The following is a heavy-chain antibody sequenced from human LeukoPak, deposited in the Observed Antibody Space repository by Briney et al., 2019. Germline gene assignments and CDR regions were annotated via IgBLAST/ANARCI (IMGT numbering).Heavy chain of an antibody. J-gene: IGHJ6*03. D-gene: IGHD3-16*01. V-gene: IGHV3-23*01. CDR1: GFTFSSYA. CDR3: AKGVDASGIYYYFYMDV. CDR2: ISGSGGGR. Sequence: PGGSLRLSCAASGFTFSSYAMSWVRQAPGKGLEWVSGISGSGGGRYYADSVKGRFTISRDNSKNTLYLQMNNLRAEDTAVYYCAKGVDASGIYYYFYMDVWGKGTTSPSP.